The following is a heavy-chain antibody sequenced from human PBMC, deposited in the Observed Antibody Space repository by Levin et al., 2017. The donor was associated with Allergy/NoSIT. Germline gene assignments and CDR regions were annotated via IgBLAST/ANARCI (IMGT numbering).Heavy chain of an antibody. CDR2: ISHSEST. CDR1: GYSISSGYY. CDR3: ARSSFHYGYLLHAFDI. Sequence: KASETLSLTCAVSGYSISSGYYWGWIRQPPGKGLEWIGSISHSESTYYNPSLKSRVTISVDTSKNQFSLKLSSVTAADAAVYSCARSSFHYGYLLHAFDIWGQGTMVTVSS. V-gene: IGHV4-38-2*01. D-gene: IGHD5-18*01. J-gene: IGHJ3*02.